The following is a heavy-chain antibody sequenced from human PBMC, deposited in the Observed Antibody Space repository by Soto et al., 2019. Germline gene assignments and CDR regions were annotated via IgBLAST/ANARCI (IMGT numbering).Heavy chain of an antibody. CDR2: IYYSGDT. V-gene: IGHV4-39*02. CDR3: ARDQPKRYCSGGTCRPAYGMDV. J-gene: IGHJ6*02. Sequence: KTSETLSLTXTVSGGSISSDSFYWAWIRQPPGKGLEWIGIIYYSGDTYYNPSLAGRLTMSVDTSNQFSLTLRSVTAADTALYYCARDQPKRYCSGGTCRPAYGMDVWGQGTTVTVSS. D-gene: IGHD2-15*01. CDR1: GGSISSDSFY.